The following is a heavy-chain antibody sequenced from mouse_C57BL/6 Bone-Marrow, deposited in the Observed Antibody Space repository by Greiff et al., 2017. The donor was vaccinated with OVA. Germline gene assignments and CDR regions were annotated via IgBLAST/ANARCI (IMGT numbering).Heavy chain of an antibody. CDR3: TRARGSYPYYFDY. Sequence: DVQLVESGEGLVKPGGSLKLSCAASGFTFSSYAMSWVRQTPEKRLEWVAYISSGGDYIYYADTVKGRFTISRDNARNTLYLQMSSLKSEDTAMYYCTRARGSYPYYFDYWGQGTTLTVSS. CDR1: GFTFSSYA. J-gene: IGHJ2*01. V-gene: IGHV5-9-1*02. CDR2: ISSGGDYI. D-gene: IGHD1-1*02.